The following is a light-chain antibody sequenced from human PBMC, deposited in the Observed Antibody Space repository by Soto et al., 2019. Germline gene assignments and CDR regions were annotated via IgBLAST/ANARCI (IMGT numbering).Light chain of an antibody. CDR3: QQYYTFPYT. V-gene: IGKV1-8*01. Sequence: AVRMTQSPSSFSASTGDRVTISCRASQAISTYLAWYQQKPGKAPKLLIYGASTLYNEVPSRLSGSGSGTDFTLTIDCLQSDDFANYFCQQYYTFPYTFGQGTALEIK. CDR2: GAS. J-gene: IGKJ2*01. CDR1: QAISTY.